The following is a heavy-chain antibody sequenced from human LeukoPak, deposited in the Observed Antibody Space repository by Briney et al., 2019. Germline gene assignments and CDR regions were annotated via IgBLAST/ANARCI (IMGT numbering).Heavy chain of an antibody. CDR3: ASPETGGFFDY. Sequence: GGSLRLSCVASGFTFSSHWVHWVRHVPGKGLVWVSRINGDGSSTNYADSVKGRFTISRDNAKNTLYLQMNSLTIKDTAVYYCASPETGGFFDYWGQGTLVTVAS. J-gene: IGHJ4*02. CDR1: GFTFSSHW. CDR2: INGDGSST. D-gene: IGHD7-27*01. V-gene: IGHV3-74*01.